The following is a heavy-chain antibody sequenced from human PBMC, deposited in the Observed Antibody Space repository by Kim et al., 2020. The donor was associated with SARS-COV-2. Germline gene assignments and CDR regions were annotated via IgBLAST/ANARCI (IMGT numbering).Heavy chain of an antibody. CDR2: IYYSGST. Sequence: SETLSLTCTVSGGSISSSSYYWGWIRQPPGKGLEWIGSIYYSGSTYYNPSLKSRVTISVDTSKNQFSLKLSSVTAADTAVYYCARRGSGSYSWFDPWGQGTLVTVSS. V-gene: IGHV4-39*01. J-gene: IGHJ5*02. D-gene: IGHD3-10*01. CDR3: ARRGSGSYSWFDP. CDR1: GGSISSSSYY.